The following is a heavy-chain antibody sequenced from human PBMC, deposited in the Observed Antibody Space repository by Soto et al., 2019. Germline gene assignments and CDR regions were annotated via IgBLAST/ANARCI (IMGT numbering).Heavy chain of an antibody. D-gene: IGHD1-26*01. J-gene: IGHJ5*02. CDR1: ADTFNNYA. CDR3: ARAIVPRFNWFDP. CDR2: IIPFFGSP. V-gene: IGHV1-69*01. Sequence: QVQLVQSGAEVKKPGSSVTVSCKASADTFNNYAIAWVRQAPGQGLEWMGGIIPFFGSPKYSQKLQNRVTITVEESTSTSYMNLTGLRSDDTAVYYCARAIVPRFNWFDPWGQGTLVTVSS.